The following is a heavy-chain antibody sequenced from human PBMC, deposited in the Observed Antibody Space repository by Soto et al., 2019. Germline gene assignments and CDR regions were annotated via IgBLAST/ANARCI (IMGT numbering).Heavy chain of an antibody. CDR1: GFTFSSYA. CDR2: FSGSGDNT. V-gene: IGHV3-23*01. CDR3: AKDRYDILTGYPIQYGMDV. Sequence: EVQLLESGGGLVQPGGSLRLSCAASGFTFSSYAMSWVRQAPGKGLEWVSSFSGSGDNTDYADSVKGRFTISRDNSKNTLYMQMNSLIAEDTAVYYCAKDRYDILTGYPIQYGMDVWGQGTTVTVSS. J-gene: IGHJ6*02. D-gene: IGHD3-9*01.